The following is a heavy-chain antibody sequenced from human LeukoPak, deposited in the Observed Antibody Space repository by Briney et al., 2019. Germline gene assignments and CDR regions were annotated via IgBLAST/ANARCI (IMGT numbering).Heavy chain of an antibody. J-gene: IGHJ4*02. V-gene: IGHV4-39*07. CDR3: ARGHIVATRL. CDR1: NGSISSSAYY. Sequence: SETLSLTCPVSNGSISSSAYYWGWVRQSPGKGLQWIGSVYFSGITYYNESLKSRLTISVDTSKNQFSLKLSSVTAADTAVYYCARGHIVATRLWGQGTLVTVSS. CDR2: VYFSGIT. D-gene: IGHD5-12*01.